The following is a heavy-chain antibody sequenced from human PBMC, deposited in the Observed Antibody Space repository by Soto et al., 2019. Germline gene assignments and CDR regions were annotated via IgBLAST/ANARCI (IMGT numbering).Heavy chain of an antibody. D-gene: IGHD3-16*01. CDR3: VHKGGGDRILDY. CDR1: GFPLSTSGVG. CDR2: IYWDDYK. J-gene: IGHJ4*02. Sequence: QITLKESGPALVKPTQTLTLTCTFSGFPLSTSGVGVGWIRQPPGEALEWLALIYWDDYKHFSPFRESRLTIPKDPSKNQVVLTMTNMDPVDTPTYYCVHKGGGDRILDYWGQGTLVTVSS. V-gene: IGHV2-5*02.